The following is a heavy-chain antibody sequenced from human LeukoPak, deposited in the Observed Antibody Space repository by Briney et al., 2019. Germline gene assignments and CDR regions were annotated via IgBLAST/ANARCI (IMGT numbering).Heavy chain of an antibody. CDR3: AKDQDYYGSGSPWYFDL. Sequence: GGSLRLSCVGSGFTFRSHAMSWVRQAPEKGLEFVSGIYENGGTTYYADSVKGRFTISRDNSKNTLYLQMNSLRAEDTAVYYCAKDQDYYGSGSPWYFDLWGRGTLVTVSS. CDR2: IYENGGTT. D-gene: IGHD3-10*01. CDR1: GFTFRSHA. J-gene: IGHJ2*01. V-gene: IGHV3-23*01.